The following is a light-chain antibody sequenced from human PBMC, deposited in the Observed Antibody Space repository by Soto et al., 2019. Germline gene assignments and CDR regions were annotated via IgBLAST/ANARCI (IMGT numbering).Light chain of an antibody. CDR2: EVS. CDR1: NSDVGGYDY. J-gene: IGLJ1*01. CDR3: SSYAGSNNFV. Sequence: QSVLTQPASVSGSPGQSITISCTGTNSDVGGYDYVSWYQHHPGKAPRLMIYEVSNRPSGVSNRFSASKSSNTASLTVSGLQAEDEADYYCSSYAGSNNFVFGTGTKLTVL. V-gene: IGLV2-14*01.